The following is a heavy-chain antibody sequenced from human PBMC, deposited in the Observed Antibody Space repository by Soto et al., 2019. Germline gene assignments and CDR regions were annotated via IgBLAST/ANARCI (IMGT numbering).Heavy chain of an antibody. Sequence: GGSLRLSCAASGFTFSSYWMSWVRQAPGKGLEWVANMRQDGGEKYYVDSVKGRFTISRDNAKNSLYLQMNTLRPEDTAVYYCARILCSSTSCYTFDYWGQGTLVTVPQ. J-gene: IGHJ4*02. CDR2: MRQDGGEK. V-gene: IGHV3-7*03. CDR3: ARILCSSTSCYTFDY. CDR1: GFTFSSYW. D-gene: IGHD2-2*02.